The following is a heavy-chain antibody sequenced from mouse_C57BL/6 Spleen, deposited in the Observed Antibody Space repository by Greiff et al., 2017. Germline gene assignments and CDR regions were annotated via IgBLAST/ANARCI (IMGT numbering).Heavy chain of an antibody. CDR2: IYPSDGDT. CDR1: GYTFTGYC. V-gene: IGHV1-74*01. Sequence: VQLQQPGAELVKPGASVKVSCKASGYTFTGYCMHWVKQRPGQGLEWIGRIYPSDGDTNYNQKFKGKATLTADKSSSTAYMELSSLTSEDSAVYYCAINDYGSGPFAYWGQGTPLTVSA. CDR3: AINDYGSGPFAY. J-gene: IGHJ3*01. D-gene: IGHD1-1*01.